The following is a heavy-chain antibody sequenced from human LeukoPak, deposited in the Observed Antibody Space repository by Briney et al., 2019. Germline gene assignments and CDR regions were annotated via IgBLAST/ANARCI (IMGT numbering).Heavy chain of an antibody. V-gene: IGHV3-23*01. D-gene: IGHD3-3*01. Sequence: PGGSLRLSCAASGFTFSSYAMSWVRQAPGKGLEWVSAISGSGGSTYYADSVKGRFTISRDNSKNTLYLQMNSLGAEDTAVYYCAKVPLGDFWSGHTYYFDYWGQGTLVTVSS. CDR1: GFTFSSYA. CDR3: AKVPLGDFWSGHTYYFDY. J-gene: IGHJ4*02. CDR2: ISGSGGST.